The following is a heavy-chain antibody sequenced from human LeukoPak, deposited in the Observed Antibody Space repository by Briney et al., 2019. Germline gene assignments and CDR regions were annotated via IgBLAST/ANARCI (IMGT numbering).Heavy chain of an antibody. CDR3: ARGPSRIAAADADY. V-gene: IGHV4-38-2*02. CDR2: IYTSGST. D-gene: IGHD6-13*01. J-gene: IGHJ4*02. CDR1: GYSISSGYY. Sequence: PSETLSLTCTVSGYSISSGYYWGWIRQPPGKGLEWIGRIYTSGSTNYNPSLKSRVTISVDTSKNQFSLKLSSVTAADTAVYYCARGPSRIAAADADYWGQGTLVTVSS.